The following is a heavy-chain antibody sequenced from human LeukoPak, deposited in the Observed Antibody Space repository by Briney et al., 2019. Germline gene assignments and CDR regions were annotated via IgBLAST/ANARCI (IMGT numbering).Heavy chain of an antibody. J-gene: IGHJ5*01. CDR3: ARAVAGTEGWFNS. CDR1: GDSVSSDSAA. Sequence: SQTLSLTCAISGDSVSSDSAAWNWIRQSPSGGLEWLGRTYYRSKWYNDYSAFVKSRIIINPDTSKNQFSLQLNFVTPEDTAVYYCARAVAGTEGWFNSWGQGTLVTVSS. D-gene: IGHD1-1*01. CDR2: TYYRSKWYN. V-gene: IGHV6-1*01.